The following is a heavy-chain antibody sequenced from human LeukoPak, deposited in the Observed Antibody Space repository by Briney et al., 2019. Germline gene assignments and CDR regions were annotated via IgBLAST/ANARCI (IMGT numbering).Heavy chain of an antibody. D-gene: IGHD3/OR15-3a*01. CDR3: ARGQSLIFGSYSVY. V-gene: IGHV3-23*01. CDR2: ISGSGGST. CDR1: GFTFSSYA. J-gene: IGHJ4*02. Sequence: GGSLRLSCAASGFTFSSYAMSWVRQAPGKGLEWVSAISGSGGSTYYADSVKGRFTISRDNSKNTLYLQMNSLRAEDTAVYYCARGQSLIFGSYSVYWGQGTLVTVSS.